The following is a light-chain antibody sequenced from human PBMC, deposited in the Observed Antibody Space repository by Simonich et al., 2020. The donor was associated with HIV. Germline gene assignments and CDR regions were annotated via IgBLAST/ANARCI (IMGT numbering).Light chain of an antibody. V-gene: IGLV2-14*01. Sequence: QSALTQPASVSGSPGQSITISCTGTSSDVGGYNYVSWYQRYPGKAPKLMIYDVRKRPSGVSSRFSGSKSGNTASLTISRLQAEDEADYYCSSYTGSSTWVFGGGTKLTVL. CDR2: DVR. J-gene: IGLJ3*02. CDR3: SSYTGSSTWV. CDR1: SSDVGGYNY.